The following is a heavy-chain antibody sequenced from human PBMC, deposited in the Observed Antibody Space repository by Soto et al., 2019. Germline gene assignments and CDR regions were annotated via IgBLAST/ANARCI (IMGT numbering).Heavy chain of an antibody. D-gene: IGHD3-3*01. V-gene: IGHV4-38-2*01. Sequence: PSETLSLTCAFSVYPISSGYYWGWIRQSPGKGLEWIGSLYHSGSTYYNPSLKSRVTISVDSSKNQFSLRLTSVTAADTAVYYCARNSYYDFWSGYQRGFELWGQGTVVNVS. CDR2: LYHSGST. CDR3: ARNSYYDFWSGYQRGFEL. CDR1: VYPISSGYY. J-gene: IGHJ4*02.